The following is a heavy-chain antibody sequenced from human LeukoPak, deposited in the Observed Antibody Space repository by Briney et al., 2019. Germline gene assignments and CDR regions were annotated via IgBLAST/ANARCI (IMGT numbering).Heavy chain of an antibody. CDR2: ISGSGGST. D-gene: IGHD1-26*01. CDR3: AKDSSIVGATAPNYYYYGMDV. V-gene: IGHV3-23*01. J-gene: IGHJ6*02. CDR1: GFTFSSYA. Sequence: TGGSLRLSCAASGFTFSSYAMSWVRQAPGKRLEWVSAISGSGGSTYYADSVKGRFTISRDNSKNTLYLQMNSLRAEDTAVYYCAKDSSIVGATAPNYYYYGMDVWGQGTTVTVSS.